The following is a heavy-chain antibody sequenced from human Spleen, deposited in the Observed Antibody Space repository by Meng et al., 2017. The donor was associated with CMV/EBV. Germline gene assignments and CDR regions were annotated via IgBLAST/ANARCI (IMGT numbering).Heavy chain of an antibody. D-gene: IGHD4-17*01. V-gene: IGHV3-30*02. Sequence: GGSLRLSCAASGFSFSTFAMHWVRQAPGKGLEWVAFIRNDGNDKYYADSVKGRFTISRDNSKNTLYVQMNSLRAEDTAVYYCAKTMVTSWATYYFDSWGQGTLVTVSS. CDR3: AKTMVTSWATYYFDS. CDR1: GFSFSTFA. CDR2: IRNDGNDK. J-gene: IGHJ4*02.